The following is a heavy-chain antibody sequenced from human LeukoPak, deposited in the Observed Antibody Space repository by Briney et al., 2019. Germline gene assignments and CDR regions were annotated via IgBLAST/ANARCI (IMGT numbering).Heavy chain of an antibody. J-gene: IGHJ4*02. CDR3: ARQGGSSYDY. Sequence: GESLKISCKGSGYSFTSYWIAWVRQMPGKGLEWMGIIHPDDSDTRYSPSFRGQVTISADKSISTAYLQWSSLKASDTAMYYCARQGGSSYDYWGQGTLVAVSS. CDR1: GYSFTSYW. V-gene: IGHV5-51*01. CDR2: IHPDDSDT. D-gene: IGHD6-13*01.